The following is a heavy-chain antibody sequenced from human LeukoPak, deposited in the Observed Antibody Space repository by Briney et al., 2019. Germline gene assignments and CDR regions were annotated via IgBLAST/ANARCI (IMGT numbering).Heavy chain of an antibody. CDR2: IKQDGSEK. D-gene: IGHD1-26*01. V-gene: IGHV3-7*01. J-gene: IGHJ4*02. Sequence: SGGSLRLSCAASGFTFSSYSMNWVRQAPGKGLEWVANIKQDGSEKHYVDSVKGRFTISRDNAKRSLYLQMNSLRAEDTAVYYCVRDGSGFSGSFPGFDYWGQGTLVTVSS. CDR1: GFTFSSYS. CDR3: VRDGSGFSGSFPGFDY.